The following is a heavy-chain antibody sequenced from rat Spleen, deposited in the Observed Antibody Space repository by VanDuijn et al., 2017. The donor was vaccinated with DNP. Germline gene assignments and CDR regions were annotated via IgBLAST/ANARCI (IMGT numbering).Heavy chain of an antibody. J-gene: IGHJ4*01. CDR1: GFTFSDYY. CDR2: ISPSGGNT. D-gene: IGHD1-12*01. CDR3: ARHRTIMPYYYAMDA. V-gene: IGHV5-25*01. Sequence: EVQLVESDGGLVQPGRSLKLSCAASGFTFSDYYMAWVRQAPTKGLEWVASISPSGGNTYYRDSVKGRFTIPRDNAKSTLYLQMDSLRSEDTATYYCARHRTIMPYYYAMDAWGQGASVTVSS.